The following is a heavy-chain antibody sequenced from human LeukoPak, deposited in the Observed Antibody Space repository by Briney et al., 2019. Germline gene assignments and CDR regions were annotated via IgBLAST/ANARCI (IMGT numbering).Heavy chain of an antibody. CDR1: GVSISSSNSY. V-gene: IGHV4-39*01. Sequence: SETLSLTCTVSGVSISSSNSYWGWIRQPPGKGLEWIGSIYYSGNTYYNASLKSQVSISIDTSKNQFSLRLTSVTAADTAVYYCARWRVRGVIQRRQIDYWGQGTLVTVSS. CDR3: ARWRVRGVIQRRQIDY. CDR2: IYYSGNT. J-gene: IGHJ4*02. D-gene: IGHD3-10*01.